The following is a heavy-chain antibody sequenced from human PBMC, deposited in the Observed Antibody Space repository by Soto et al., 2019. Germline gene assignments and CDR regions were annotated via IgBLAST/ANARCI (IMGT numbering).Heavy chain of an antibody. D-gene: IGHD2-15*01. CDR3: ERTSDKSIVVVVAAPSQGMDV. CDR1: GGSISSSSYY. V-gene: IGHV4-39*01. J-gene: IGHJ6*02. Sequence: SETLSLTCTVSGGSISSSSYYWGWIRQPPGKGLEWIGSIYYSGSTYYNPSLKSRVTISVDTSKNQFSLKLSSLTAADTAVYYCERTSDKSIVVVVAAPSQGMDVWGQGTTVTVSS. CDR2: IYYSGST.